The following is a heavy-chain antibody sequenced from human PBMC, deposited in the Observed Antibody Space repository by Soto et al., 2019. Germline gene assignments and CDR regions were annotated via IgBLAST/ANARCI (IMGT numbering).Heavy chain of an antibody. CDR2: ISGSGGST. Sequence: VGSLMLSCAASGCTYSMLAACWVRQAPGKGLKWVSGISGSGGSTYYADSVKGRFTISSDNSKNTLYLQMNSLRAEDTAVYYCAKDIPYYYGSGSYYNEVDNWFDPWGQGTLVTVSS. V-gene: IGHV3-23*01. D-gene: IGHD3-10*01. CDR1: GCTYSMLA. J-gene: IGHJ5*02. CDR3: AKDIPYYYGSGSYYNEVDNWFDP.